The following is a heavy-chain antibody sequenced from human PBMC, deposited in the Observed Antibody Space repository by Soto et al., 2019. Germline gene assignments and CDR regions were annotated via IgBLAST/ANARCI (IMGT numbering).Heavy chain of an antibody. Sequence: ASVKVSCKASGGTFSSYAISWVRQAPGQGLEWMGIINPSGGSTSYAQKFQGRVTMTRDTSTSTVYMELSSLRSEGTAVYYCARDLGRGYYDSSGYFFDYWGQGTLVTVSS. V-gene: IGHV1-46*01. CDR1: GGTFSSYA. CDR3: ARDLGRGYYDSSGYFFDY. J-gene: IGHJ4*02. CDR2: INPSGGST. D-gene: IGHD3-22*01.